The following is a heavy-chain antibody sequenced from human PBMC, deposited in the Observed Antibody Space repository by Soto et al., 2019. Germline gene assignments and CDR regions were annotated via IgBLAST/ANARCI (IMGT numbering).Heavy chain of an antibody. Sequence: GGSLRLSCAASGFTFSSYAMSWVRQAPGKGLEWVSAISGSGGSTYYADSVKGRFTISRDNSKNTLYLQMNSLRAEDTALYYWAKYPPAADYYDSSGYYFDYWGQGTLVTVSS. V-gene: IGHV3-23*01. CDR2: ISGSGGST. CDR3: AKYPPAADYYDSSGYYFDY. D-gene: IGHD3-22*01. CDR1: GFTFSSYA. J-gene: IGHJ4*02.